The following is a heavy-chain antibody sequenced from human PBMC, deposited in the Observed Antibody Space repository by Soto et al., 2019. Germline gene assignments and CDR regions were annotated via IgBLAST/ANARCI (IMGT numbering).Heavy chain of an antibody. Sequence: GWSLRLSCSASGFTFDAYAMSWVRQAPGKGLEWVSIIGSSGGNTYYAAAVRGRFTISRGNARNTVDLQINTLRAEDTAVYYCAKDLDQWLVQGYYMDVWGKGTTLTVSS. CDR2: IGSSGGNT. D-gene: IGHD6-19*01. CDR3: AKDLDQWLVQGYYMDV. J-gene: IGHJ6*03. CDR1: GFTFDAYA. V-gene: IGHV3-23*01.